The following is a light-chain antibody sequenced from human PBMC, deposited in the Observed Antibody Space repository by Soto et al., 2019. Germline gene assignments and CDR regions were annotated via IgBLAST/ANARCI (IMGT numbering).Light chain of an antibody. CDR3: QKYNSGLIT. J-gene: IGKJ5*01. CDR2: DAS. V-gene: IGKV1-5*01. Sequence: DIQISQSPSILSASVGDRVTITCRASQSISSWLAWYQQKPGKAPKLLIYDASSLESGVPSRFSGSGSGSEFTLTISSLQPEDFATYYCQKYNSGLITFGQGTRLEIK. CDR1: QSISSW.